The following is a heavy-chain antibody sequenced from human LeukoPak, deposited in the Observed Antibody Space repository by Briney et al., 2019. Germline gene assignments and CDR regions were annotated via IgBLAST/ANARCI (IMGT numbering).Heavy chain of an antibody. J-gene: IGHJ4*02. CDR1: GFTVSSNC. D-gene: IGHD3-22*01. CDR2: IYSGGST. CDR3: ARLDSSGYYLDY. V-gene: IGHV3-53*01. Sequence: GGSLRLSCAASGFTVSSNCMSWVRQAPGKGLEWVSVIYSGGSTYYADSVKGRFTISRDNSKNTLYLQMNSLRAEDTAVYYCARLDSSGYYLDYWGQGTLVTVSS.